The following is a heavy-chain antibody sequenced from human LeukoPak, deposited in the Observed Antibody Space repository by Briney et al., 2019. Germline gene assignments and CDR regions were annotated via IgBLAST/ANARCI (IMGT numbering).Heavy chain of an antibody. CDR1: GGSISSGGYY. CDR3: ARGPPPDFDY. Sequence: PSETLSLTCTVSGGSISSGGYYWSWIRQPPGKGLEWIGYISHSGSTYYNPSLRSRVTISVDRSKNQFSLKLSSVTAADTAVYYCARGPPPDFDYWGRGTLVTVSS. V-gene: IGHV4-30-2*01. J-gene: IGHJ4*02. CDR2: ISHSGST.